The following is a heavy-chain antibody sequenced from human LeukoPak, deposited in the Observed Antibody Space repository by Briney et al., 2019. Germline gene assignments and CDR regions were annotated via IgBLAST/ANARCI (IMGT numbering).Heavy chain of an antibody. CDR3: ARVGYSDFWSGYCWDY. J-gene: IGHJ4*02. CDR2: ISSSGTTI. D-gene: IGHD3-3*01. Sequence: PGGSLRLSCAASGFTFNRYSMNWVRQAPGKGLEWVSYISSSGTTIYYADSVQGRFIISRDNARNSLYLQMNSLRAEDTAVYYCARVGYSDFWSGYCWDYWGQGTLATVSS. CDR1: GFTFNRYS. V-gene: IGHV3-48*01.